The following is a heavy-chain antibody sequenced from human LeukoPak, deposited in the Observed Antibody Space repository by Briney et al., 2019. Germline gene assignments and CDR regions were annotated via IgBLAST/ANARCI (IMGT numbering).Heavy chain of an antibody. J-gene: IGHJ4*02. CDR1: GFTFSSYA. D-gene: IGHD2-2*01. CDR3: ARGDNIVVVPAAPDY. V-gene: IGHV3-30*04. Sequence: GGSLRLSCAASGFTFSSYAMHWVRQAPGKELEWVAVISYDGSNKYYADSVKGRFTISRDNSKNTLYLQMNSLRAEDTAVYYCARGDNIVVVPAAPDYWGQGTLVTVSS. CDR2: ISYDGSNK.